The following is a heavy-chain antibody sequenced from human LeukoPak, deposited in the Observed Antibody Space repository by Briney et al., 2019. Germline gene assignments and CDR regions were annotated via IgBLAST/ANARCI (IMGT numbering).Heavy chain of an antibody. CDR1: GGTFSSYA. Sequence: GASVKVSCKASGGTFSSYAISWVRQAPGQGLEWMGGIIPIFGTANYAQKFQGRVTITADESTSTAYMELSSLRSEDTAVYYCARVREYTVDFALNWNDPRSNNYYYYMDVWGKGTTVTISS. CDR3: ARVREYTVDFALNWNDPRSNNYYYYMDV. V-gene: IGHV1-69*13. CDR2: IIPIFGTA. D-gene: IGHD1-1*01. J-gene: IGHJ6*03.